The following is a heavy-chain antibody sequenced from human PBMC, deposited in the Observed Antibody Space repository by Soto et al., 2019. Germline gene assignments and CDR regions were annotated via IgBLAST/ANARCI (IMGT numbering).Heavy chain of an antibody. D-gene: IGHD3-10*01. CDR2: ISWNSGSI. CDR1: GFTFDDYA. J-gene: IGHJ4*02. Sequence: EVQLVESGGGLVQPGRSLRLSCAASGFTFDDYAMHWVRQAPGKGLEWVSGISWNSGSIGYADSVKGRFTISRDNAKNSLYLQMNSLRAEDTALYYCAKDSAYMVRGATDYWGQGTLVTVSS. CDR3: AKDSAYMVRGATDY. V-gene: IGHV3-9*01.